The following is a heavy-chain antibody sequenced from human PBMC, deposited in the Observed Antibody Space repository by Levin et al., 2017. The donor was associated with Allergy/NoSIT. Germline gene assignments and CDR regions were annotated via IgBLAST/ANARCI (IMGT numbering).Heavy chain of an antibody. D-gene: IGHD6-13*01. CDR3: ARDLAALVVAETDGDY. CDR1: GFPFSSYA. J-gene: IGHJ4*02. CDR2: VSGSGSRT. V-gene: IGHV3-23*01. Sequence: GESLKISCAASGFPFSSYAMNWVRQAPGKGLEWVSTVSGSGSRTDYAESVKGRFTISRDNSKNTMYLQMNSLRAEDTAIYYCARDLAALVVAETDGDYWGQGTLVTVSS.